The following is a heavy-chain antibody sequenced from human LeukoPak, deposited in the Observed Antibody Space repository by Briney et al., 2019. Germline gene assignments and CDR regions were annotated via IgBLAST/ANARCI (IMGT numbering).Heavy chain of an antibody. Sequence: GGSLRLSCTASGFTFGDYAMSWFRQAPGKGPVWVSRINIDGRITDYADSVKGRFTISRDNAKNSLYLQMNSLRAEDTAVYYCAREDIVATIYWYFDLWGRGTLVAVSS. J-gene: IGHJ2*01. CDR2: INIDGRIT. V-gene: IGHV3-74*01. CDR3: AREDIVATIYWYFDL. D-gene: IGHD5-12*01. CDR1: GFTFGDYA.